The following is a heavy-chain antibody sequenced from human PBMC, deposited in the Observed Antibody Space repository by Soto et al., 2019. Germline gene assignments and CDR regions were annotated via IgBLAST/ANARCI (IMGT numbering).Heavy chain of an antibody. CDR3: ASRSRTTGTTPVY. Sequence: QVQLVQSGAAVKKPGSSVKVSCKASGGTFSSYTISWVRQAPGQGLEWMGRIIPILGIANYAQKFQGRVTITADKSTSTAYRELSSLRSEDTAVYYCASRSRTTGTTPVYWGQGTLVTVSS. D-gene: IGHD1-1*01. V-gene: IGHV1-69*02. CDR1: GGTFSSYT. J-gene: IGHJ4*02. CDR2: IIPILGIA.